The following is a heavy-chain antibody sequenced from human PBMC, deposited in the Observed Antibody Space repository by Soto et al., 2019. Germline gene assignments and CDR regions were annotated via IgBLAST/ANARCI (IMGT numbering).Heavy chain of an antibody. J-gene: IGHJ4*02. CDR2: IYPGDSDT. V-gene: IGHV5-51*01. D-gene: IGHD6-13*01. Sequence: PGESLKISCKGLGNSFNNWIGWVRQMPGKGLEWVGIIYPGDSDTRYSPSFQGQVTISADKSISTAYLQWSSLKASDTAMYYCARLQSAAGDNDHPLAYCGQGTLVTVSS. CDR3: ARLQSAAGDNDHPLAY. CDR1: GNSFNNW.